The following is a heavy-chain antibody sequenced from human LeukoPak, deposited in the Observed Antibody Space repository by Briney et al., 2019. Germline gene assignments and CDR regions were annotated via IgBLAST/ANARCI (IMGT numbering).Heavy chain of an antibody. D-gene: IGHD6-19*01. CDR2: IYSGGST. CDR1: GFTVSSNY. CDR3: AKEWAVAGTETFDY. Sequence: GGSLRLSCAASGFTVSSNYMSWVRQAPGKGLEWVSVIYSGGSTYYADSVKGRFTISRDNSKNTLYLQMNSLRAEDTAVYYCAKEWAVAGTETFDYWGQGTLVTVSS. J-gene: IGHJ4*02. V-gene: IGHV3-53*01.